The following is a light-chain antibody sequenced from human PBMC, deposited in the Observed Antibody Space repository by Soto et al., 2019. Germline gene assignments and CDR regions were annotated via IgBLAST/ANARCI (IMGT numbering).Light chain of an antibody. V-gene: IGKV3-15*01. CDR1: QSVSTN. CDR2: FAS. J-gene: IGKJ1*01. Sequence: VMTQSPATLSVSPGERAALSCRANQSVSTNLAWYQQKPGQPPRLLIYFASTRATAVPARFTAGGSGTEFTLTISSLHSDDLAVYYCQQYDKWPRSFGQGTKV. CDR3: QQYDKWPRS.